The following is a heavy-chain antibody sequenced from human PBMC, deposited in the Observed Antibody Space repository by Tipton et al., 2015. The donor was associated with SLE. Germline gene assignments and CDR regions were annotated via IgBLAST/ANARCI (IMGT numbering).Heavy chain of an antibody. CDR2: IYYSGST. D-gene: IGHD2-2*01. CDR1: GGSISSSSYY. CDR3: VRGDCSSTSCLDY. J-gene: IGHJ4*02. Sequence: TLSLTCTVSGGSISSSSYYWGWIRQPPGKGLEWIGSIYYSGSTYYNPSLKSRVTISVDTSKNQFSLKLSSVTAADTAVYYCVRGDCSSTSCLDYWGQGTLVSVSS. V-gene: IGHV4-39*07.